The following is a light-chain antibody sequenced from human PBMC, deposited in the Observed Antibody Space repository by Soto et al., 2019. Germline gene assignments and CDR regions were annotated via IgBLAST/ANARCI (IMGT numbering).Light chain of an antibody. V-gene: IGKV3-15*01. CDR2: GAS. CDR3: QQYYNWSPYT. J-gene: IGKJ2*01. Sequence: VVMTQSPVPLSVSPGDRATLSFRASHSVDTNVAWYQQKPGQAPRLLVHGASMRADGVPDRFTGSGSGTDVTITISGVQSADFAVYYGQQYYNWSPYTFGQRTKLQIE. CDR1: HSVDTN.